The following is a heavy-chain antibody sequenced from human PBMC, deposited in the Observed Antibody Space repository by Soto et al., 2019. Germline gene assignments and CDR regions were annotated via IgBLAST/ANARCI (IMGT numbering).Heavy chain of an antibody. D-gene: IGHD1-7*01. J-gene: IGHJ3*02. V-gene: IGHV1-18*01. CDR2: ISAYNGNT. CDR3: ARYLFPGGPNSYCAYRAFVI. Sequence: QVQLVQSGAEVKKPGASVKVSCKASGYTFTSYGISWVRQAPGQGLEWMGWISAYNGNTNYAQKLQGRVTMTTDTSTSTAYMDLRSLRADDTGLYYCARYLFPGGPNSYCAYRAFVIWGQGTMGPVSS. CDR1: GYTFTSYG.